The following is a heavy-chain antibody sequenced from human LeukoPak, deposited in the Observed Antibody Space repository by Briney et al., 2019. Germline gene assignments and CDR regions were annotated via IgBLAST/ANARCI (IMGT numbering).Heavy chain of an antibody. CDR3: AIDSASVSDYYYGMDV. V-gene: IGHV1-8*01. CDR1: GYTFTSYD. Sequence: ASVNVSCMASGYTFTSYDINWVRQATGQGREWMGWMNPNSGNTGYAQKFQGRVTMPRNTSISTAYMAPSRLRSEDAAVYYCAIDSASVSDYYYGMDVWGRGTTVTVSS. CDR2: MNPNSGNT. J-gene: IGHJ6*02. D-gene: IGHD2-2*01.